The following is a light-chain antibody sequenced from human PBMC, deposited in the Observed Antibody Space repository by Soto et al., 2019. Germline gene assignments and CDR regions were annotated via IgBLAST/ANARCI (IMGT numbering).Light chain of an antibody. CDR2: DNN. V-gene: IGLV1-51*01. Sequence: QSVLTQPPSVSAAPGQKVTISCSGSSSNIGNNYVSWYQQLPGTAPKLLIYDNNKRPSGIPDRFSGSKSGTSATLGITGLQTGDEADYYCGTLDSSLSGVVFGGGTKLTVL. CDR1: SSNIGNNY. CDR3: GTLDSSLSGVV. J-gene: IGLJ2*01.